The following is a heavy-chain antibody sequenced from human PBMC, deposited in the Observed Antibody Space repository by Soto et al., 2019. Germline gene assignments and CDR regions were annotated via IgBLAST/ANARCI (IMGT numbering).Heavy chain of an antibody. D-gene: IGHD3-22*01. CDR3: ARGKYYSDSSGSWGFDY. CDR1: GGSISNYY. J-gene: IGHJ4*02. V-gene: IGHV4-4*07. Sequence: SETLSLTCAVSGGSISNYYWSWIRQSAGKGLEWIGRIYSTGSTNYNPSLKSRVTMLVDTPKNQFSLKLNSVTAADTAVYYCARGKYYSDSSGSWGFDYWGQGTLVTVS. CDR2: IYSTGST.